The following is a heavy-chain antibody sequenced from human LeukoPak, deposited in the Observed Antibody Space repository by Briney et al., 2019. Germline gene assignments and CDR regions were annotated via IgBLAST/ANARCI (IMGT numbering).Heavy chain of an antibody. CDR1: GFTSTNFA. J-gene: IGHJ4*02. V-gene: IGHV1-58*01. Sequence: ASVKVSCKASGFTSTNFAVQWVRQGRGQRLEWIGWIIVGSGATKCAQDFQERVTITRDLSTSTLYMELRSPTSEDTAVYYCAADLSNPRMGASYLDSWGQGTLVTVSS. CDR3: AADLSNPRMGASYLDS. CDR2: IIVGSGAT. D-gene: IGHD3-16*01.